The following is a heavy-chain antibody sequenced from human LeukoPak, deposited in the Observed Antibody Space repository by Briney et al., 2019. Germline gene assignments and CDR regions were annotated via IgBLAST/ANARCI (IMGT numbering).Heavy chain of an antibody. V-gene: IGHV3-23*01. CDR3: ARAILGYCSSTSCYQQQLGRPGNAFDI. CDR1: GFTFSSYA. CDR2: ISGSGGST. Sequence: PGGSLRLSCAASGFTFSSYAMSWVRQAPGKGLEWVSAISGSGGSTYYADSVKGRFTISRDNSKNTLYLQMNSLRAEDTAVYYCARAILGYCSSTSCYQQQLGRPGNAFDIWGQGTMVTVSS. D-gene: IGHD2-2*01. J-gene: IGHJ3*02.